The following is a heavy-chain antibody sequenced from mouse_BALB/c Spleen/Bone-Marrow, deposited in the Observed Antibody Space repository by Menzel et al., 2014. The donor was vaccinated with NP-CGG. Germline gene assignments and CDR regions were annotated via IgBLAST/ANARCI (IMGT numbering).Heavy chain of an antibody. CDR3: ARLHYGRECYYAMDY. J-gene: IGHJ4*01. Sequence: EVKLVESGGGVVQPGGSRKLSCAASGFTFSSFGMHWVRQAPEKGLEWVAYISSDSNTIYYADTVKGRFTISRDNPKNTLFLQMTSLRSEDTAMYYCARLHYGRECYYAMDYWGQGTSVTVSS. CDR2: ISSDSNTI. CDR1: GFTFSSFG. D-gene: IGHD1-1*01. V-gene: IGHV5-17*02.